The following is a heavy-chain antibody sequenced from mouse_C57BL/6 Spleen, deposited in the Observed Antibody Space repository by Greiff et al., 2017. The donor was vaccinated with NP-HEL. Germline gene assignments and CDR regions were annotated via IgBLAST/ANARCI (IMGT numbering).Heavy chain of an antibody. CDR2: IRNKANGYTT. D-gene: IGHD2-1*01. Sequence: EVMLVESGGGLVQPGGSLSLSCAASGFTFTDYYMSWVRQPPGKALEWLGFIRNKANGYTTEYSASVKGRFTISRDNSQSILYLQRNALRAEDSATYYCARDGDGNYWYFDVWGTGTTVTVSS. CDR3: ARDGDGNYWYFDV. V-gene: IGHV7-3*01. CDR1: GFTFTDYY. J-gene: IGHJ1*03.